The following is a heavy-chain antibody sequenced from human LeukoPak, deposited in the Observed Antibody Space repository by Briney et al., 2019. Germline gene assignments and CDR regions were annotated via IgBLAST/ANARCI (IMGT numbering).Heavy chain of an antibody. Sequence: SETLSLTCTVSGGSISSYYWSWIRQPPGKGLEWIGYIYYSGSTNYNPSLKSRVTISVDTSKNQFSLKLSSVTAADTAVYYCARAYSGYDTNYYYYYGMGVWGQGTTVTVSS. D-gene: IGHD5-12*01. V-gene: IGHV4-59*08. CDR3: ARAYSGYDTNYYYYYGMGV. CDR1: GGSISSYY. J-gene: IGHJ6*02. CDR2: IYYSGST.